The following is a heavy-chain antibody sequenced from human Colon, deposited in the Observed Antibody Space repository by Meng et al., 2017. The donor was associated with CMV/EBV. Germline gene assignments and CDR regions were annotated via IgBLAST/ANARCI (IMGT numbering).Heavy chain of an antibody. Sequence: SETLSLTCAVSGDSVSSNIAAWNWIRQSPSRGLEWLGRTYYRSKWYYDYAVAVKSRITITPDTSKHQLSLQLNSVTPEDTAVYFCARDMDTRSTPTWFSAFQYWGQGTLVTVSS. CDR2: TYYRSKWYY. D-gene: IGHD3-22*01. CDR3: ARDMDTRSTPTWFSAFQY. V-gene: IGHV6-1*01. CDR1: GDSVSSNIAA. J-gene: IGHJ1*01.